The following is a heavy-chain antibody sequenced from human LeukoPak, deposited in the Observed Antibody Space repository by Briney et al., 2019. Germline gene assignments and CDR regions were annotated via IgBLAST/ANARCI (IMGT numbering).Heavy chain of an antibody. CDR2: INPNSGGT. CDR1: GYTFTSYG. J-gene: IGHJ4*02. Sequence: ASVKVSCKASGYTFTSYGISWVRQAPGQGLEWMGWINPNSGGTNYAQKFQGRVTMTRDTSISTAYMELSRLRSDDTAVYYCASTPGYYYDSSGYYSDYWGQGTLVTVSS. V-gene: IGHV1-2*02. D-gene: IGHD3-22*01. CDR3: ASTPGYYYDSSGYYSDY.